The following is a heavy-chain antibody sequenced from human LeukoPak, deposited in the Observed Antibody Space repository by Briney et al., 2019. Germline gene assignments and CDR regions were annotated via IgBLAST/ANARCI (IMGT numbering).Heavy chain of an antibody. D-gene: IGHD3-22*01. J-gene: IGHJ4*02. Sequence: GRSLRLSCAASGFTFSSYAMHWVRQAPGKGLEWVAVISYDGSNKYYADSVKGRFTISRDNSKNTLYLQMNSLRAEDTAGYYCARDRDSSGYYYYFDYWGQGTLVTVSS. CDR3: ARDRDSSGYYYYFDY. CDR2: ISYDGSNK. V-gene: IGHV3-30*04. CDR1: GFTFSSYA.